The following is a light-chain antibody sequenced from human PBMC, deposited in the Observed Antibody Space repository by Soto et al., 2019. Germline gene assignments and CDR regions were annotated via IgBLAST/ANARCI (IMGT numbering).Light chain of an antibody. CDR2: GAS. V-gene: IGKV1-5*01. J-gene: IGKJ3*01. CDR1: QTISSW. Sequence: DIPMTQSPSTLSGSVGDIVTITYRASQTISSWLAWYQQKPGKAPKVMIYGASTLQSGVPSRFSGSGSGTEFTLTISSLQPEDFATYFCQQLNSYPRTVGPGTKVDIK. CDR3: QQLNSYPRT.